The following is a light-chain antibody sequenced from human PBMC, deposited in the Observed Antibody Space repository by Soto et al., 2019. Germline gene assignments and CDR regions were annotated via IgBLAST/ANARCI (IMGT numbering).Light chain of an antibody. CDR3: QQYGSSPLT. Sequence: EIVMTQSPATMSLCPGERPTLPSRASLSVSSDLAWYRQKPGQAPRLLIYGASSRATGIPDRFSGSGSGTDFTLTISRLEPEDFAVYFCQQYGSSPLTFGGGTNVDIK. CDR1: LSVSSD. J-gene: IGKJ4*01. CDR2: GAS. V-gene: IGKV3-20*01.